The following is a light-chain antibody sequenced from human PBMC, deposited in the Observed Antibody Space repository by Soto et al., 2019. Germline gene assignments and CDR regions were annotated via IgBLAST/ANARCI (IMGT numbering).Light chain of an antibody. J-gene: IGKJ1*01. V-gene: IGKV1-5*01. CDR3: QQYENYWT. Sequence: DIQMTQSPSTLATGGDRVTITCRASQSISSWLAWYQQKPGKAPKLLIYDASNLESGVPSRFSGSGSGTEFTLTISNLQPDDIATYYCQQYENYWTFGQGTKVDIK. CDR2: DAS. CDR1: QSISSW.